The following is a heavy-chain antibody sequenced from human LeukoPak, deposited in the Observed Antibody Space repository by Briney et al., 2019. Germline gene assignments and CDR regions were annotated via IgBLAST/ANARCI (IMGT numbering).Heavy chain of an antibody. V-gene: IGHV4-39*07. D-gene: IGHD2-2*01. CDR2: IYYSGST. CDR3: ARGENCSSTSCYLPPNWFDP. Sequence: SETLSLTCTVSGGSISSSSYYWGWIRQPPGKGLEWIGSIYYSGSTYYNPSLKSRVTISVDTSKNQFSLKLSSVTAADTAVYYCARGENCSSTSCYLPPNWFDPWGQGTLVTVSS. J-gene: IGHJ5*02. CDR1: GGSISSSSYY.